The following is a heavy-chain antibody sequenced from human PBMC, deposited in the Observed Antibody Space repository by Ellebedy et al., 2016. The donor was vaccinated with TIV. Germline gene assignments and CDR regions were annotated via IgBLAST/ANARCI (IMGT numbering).Heavy chain of an antibody. CDR2: ISSSSSTI. D-gene: IGHD4-11*01. CDR3: AREAFYSNSQHPYVPRGAYYYYMDV. V-gene: IGHV3-48*01. Sequence: GGSLRLXXAASGFTFSSYSMNWVRQAPGKGLEWVSYISSSSSTIYYADSVKGRFTISRDNAKNSLYLQMNSLRAEDTAVYYCAREAFYSNSQHPYVPRGAYYYYMDVWGKGTTVTVSS. J-gene: IGHJ6*03. CDR1: GFTFSSYS.